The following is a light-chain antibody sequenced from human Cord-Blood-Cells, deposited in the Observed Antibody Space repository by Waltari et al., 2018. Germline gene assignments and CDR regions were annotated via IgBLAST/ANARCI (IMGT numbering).Light chain of an antibody. CDR2: DAS. CDR1: QDISNY. CDR3: QQYDNLPIT. J-gene: IGKJ5*01. Sequence: DIQMTQSPSSLSASVGDRVTNTCQASQDISNYLNWYQQKPGKAPKRLIYDASNLETGVPSRFSGSGSWTDFTFTISSLQPEDIATYYCQQYDNLPITFGQGTRLEIK. V-gene: IGKV1-33*01.